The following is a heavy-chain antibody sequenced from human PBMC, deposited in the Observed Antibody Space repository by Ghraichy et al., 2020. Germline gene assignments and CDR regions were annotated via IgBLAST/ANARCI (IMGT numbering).Heavy chain of an antibody. CDR3: AKCGPGYSYGYVYFDY. CDR2: ISYDRSNK. Sequence: SLRLSCAASGFTFSSYGMHWVRQAPGKGLEWVAVISYDRSNKYYADSVKGRFTISRDNSKNTLYLQMNSLRAEDTAVYYCAKCGPGYSYGYVYFDYWGQGTLVTVSS. D-gene: IGHD5-18*01. V-gene: IGHV3-30*18. CDR1: GFTFSSYG. J-gene: IGHJ4*02.